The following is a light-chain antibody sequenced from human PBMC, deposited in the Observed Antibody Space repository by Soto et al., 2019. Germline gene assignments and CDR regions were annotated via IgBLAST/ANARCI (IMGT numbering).Light chain of an antibody. CDR2: AAS. J-gene: IGKJ1*01. CDR1: QSITNY. V-gene: IGKV1-39*01. CDR3: QQSYSTPWT. Sequence: DIQMTQSPSSLSASVGDRVTITCRASQSITNYLIWYQQKPGKAPKLLIYAASSLQSGVPSRFSGSESGTDFTLSISSLQPEDFATYYCQQSYSTPWTFGQGTKVEIK.